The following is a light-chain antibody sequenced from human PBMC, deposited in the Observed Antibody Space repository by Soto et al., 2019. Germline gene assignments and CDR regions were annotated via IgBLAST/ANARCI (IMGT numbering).Light chain of an antibody. CDR2: KTS. Sequence: DIQMTQSPSTLSASVEDRVTITCRASQSISGWLVWYQQKPGKAPKLLIYKTSNLESGVPSRFSGSGSGTEFTLTISSLQPDDFATYYCQQYSTYPWTFGQGTKVEIK. CDR1: QSISGW. J-gene: IGKJ1*01. V-gene: IGKV1-5*03. CDR3: QQYSTYPWT.